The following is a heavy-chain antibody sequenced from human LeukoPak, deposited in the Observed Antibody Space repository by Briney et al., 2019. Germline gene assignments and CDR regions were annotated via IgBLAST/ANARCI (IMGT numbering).Heavy chain of an antibody. CDR3: ARGFQLYYYDSSGFRGVDYFDY. Sequence: PGRSLRLSCAASGFTFSSYGVHWVRQAPGKGLEWVAVIWYDGSNKYYADSVKGRFTISRDNSKNTLYLQMNSLRAEDTAVYYCARGFQLYYYDSSGFRGVDYFDYWGQGTLVTVSS. CDR1: GFTFSSYG. CDR2: IWYDGSNK. D-gene: IGHD3-22*01. V-gene: IGHV3-33*01. J-gene: IGHJ4*02.